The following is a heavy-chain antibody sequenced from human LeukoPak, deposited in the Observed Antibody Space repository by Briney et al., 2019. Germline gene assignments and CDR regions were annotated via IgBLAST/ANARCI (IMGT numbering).Heavy chain of an antibody. CDR2: INHSGST. V-gene: IGHV4-34*01. CDR3: ARAHPVGASGGYYFDY. D-gene: IGHD1-26*01. CDR1: GGSFSGYY. J-gene: IGHJ4*02. Sequence: SETLSLTCAVYGGSFSGYYWSWIRQPPGKGLEWIGEINHSGSTNYNPSLKSRVTISVDTSKNQFSLKLNSVTAADTAVYYCARAHPVGASGGYYFDYWGQGTLVTVSS.